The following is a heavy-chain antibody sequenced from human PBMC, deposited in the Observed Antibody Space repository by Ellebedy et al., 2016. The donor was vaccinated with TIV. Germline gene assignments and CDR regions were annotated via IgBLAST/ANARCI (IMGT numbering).Heavy chain of an antibody. V-gene: IGHV3-74*01. J-gene: IGHJ4*02. CDR3: ARDQGWASPGSTRFDY. Sequence: GESLKISCAASGFTFSSYWMHWVRQAPGKGLVWVSHINSDGSNTSYADSVKGRFTISRDNAKNTLYLQMNSLRAEDTAVYYCARDQGWASPGSTRFDYWGQGTLVTVSS. CDR2: INSDGSNT. CDR1: GFTFSSYW. D-gene: IGHD3-10*01.